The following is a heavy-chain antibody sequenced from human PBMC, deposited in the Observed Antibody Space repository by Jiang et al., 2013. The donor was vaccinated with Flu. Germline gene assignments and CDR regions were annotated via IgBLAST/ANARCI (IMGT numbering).Heavy chain of an antibody. D-gene: IGHD3-16*01. CDR1: GGSFSGYY. CDR2: INHSGST. Sequence: LLKPSETLSLTCAVYGGSFSGYYWSWIRQPPGKGLEWIGEINHSGSTNYNPSLKSRVTISVDTSKNQFSLKLSSVTAADTAVYYCARWGKTGPYYYYGMDVWGQGTTVTVSS. V-gene: IGHV4-34*01. J-gene: IGHJ6*02. CDR3: ARWGKTGPYYYYGMDV.